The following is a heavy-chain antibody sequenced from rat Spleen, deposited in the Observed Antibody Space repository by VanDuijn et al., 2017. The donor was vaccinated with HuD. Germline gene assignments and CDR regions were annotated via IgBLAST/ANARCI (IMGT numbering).Heavy chain of an antibody. CDR3: ARPTTGIPFNY. CDR1: GLSFSNYD. D-gene: IGHD1-9*01. CDR2: ISTGGDDT. V-gene: IGHV5-25*01. Sequence: EVQLVESGGGLVQPGRSMKLSCAASGLSFSNYDMAWVRQAPTKGLEWVASISTGGDDTYYRDSVKGRFTISRDNAKSSLYLQMNSLKSEDTAIYYCARPTTGIPFNYWGQGVMVTVSS. J-gene: IGHJ2*01.